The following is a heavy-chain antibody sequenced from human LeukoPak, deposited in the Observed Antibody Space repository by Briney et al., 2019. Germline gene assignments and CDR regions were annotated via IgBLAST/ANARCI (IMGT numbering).Heavy chain of an antibody. CDR3: AREDRTIDAFDI. J-gene: IGHJ3*02. CDR2: IIPIFGTA. V-gene: IGHV1-69*05. CDR1: VGTFSSYA. Sequence: SVKVSFKASVGTFSSYAISWVRQAPGQGLEWMGGIIPIFGTANYAQKFQGRVTITTDESTSTAYMELSSLRAEDTAVYYCAREDRTIDAFDIWGQGTMVTVSS. D-gene: IGHD3-9*01.